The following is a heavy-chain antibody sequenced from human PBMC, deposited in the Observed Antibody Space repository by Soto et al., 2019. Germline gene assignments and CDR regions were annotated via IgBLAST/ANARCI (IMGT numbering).Heavy chain of an antibody. CDR1: GGSFSGYY. CDR2: INHSGSA. J-gene: IGHJ5*01. Sequence: QVQLQQWGAGLLKPSETLYLTCAVYGGSFSGYYWRWIRQPPGKGLEWIGEINHSGSANYNPSLESRLTISVDTSKNHFSLEVRSVTAADTDVYYCARAKSYGDNCWLDSWGQGSLVPVSS. D-gene: IGHD4-17*01. V-gene: IGHV4-34*01. CDR3: ARAKSYGDNCWLDS.